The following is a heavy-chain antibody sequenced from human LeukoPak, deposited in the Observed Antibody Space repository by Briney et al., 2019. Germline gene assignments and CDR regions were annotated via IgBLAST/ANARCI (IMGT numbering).Heavy chain of an antibody. CDR1: GGSISNYY. Sequence: PSETLSLTCTVSGGSISNYYWSWIRQPPGKGLEWIGYIYYSGSTNYNPSLKSRVTMSVDTSKNQFSLKLSSVTAADTAVYYCARVGSKNWFDPWGQGTLVTVSS. V-gene: IGHV4-59*12. J-gene: IGHJ5*02. CDR2: IYYSGST. CDR3: ARVGSKNWFDP.